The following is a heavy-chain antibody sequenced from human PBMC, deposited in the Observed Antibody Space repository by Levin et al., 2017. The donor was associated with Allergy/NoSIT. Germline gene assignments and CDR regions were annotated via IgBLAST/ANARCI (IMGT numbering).Heavy chain of an antibody. V-gene: IGHV3-23*01. CDR2: ISASGGAT. CDR3: PKDRWAATTGHWFDP. J-gene: IGHJ5*02. D-gene: IGHD1-26*01. Sequence: ASVKVSCAASGFTFSSYAMSWVRQAPGKGLEWVSGISASGGATYYADSVRGRFTISRDNSKNTLYLQMNSLRAEDTAVYYCPKDRWAATTGHWFDPWGQGTLVTVSS. CDR1: GFTFSSYA.